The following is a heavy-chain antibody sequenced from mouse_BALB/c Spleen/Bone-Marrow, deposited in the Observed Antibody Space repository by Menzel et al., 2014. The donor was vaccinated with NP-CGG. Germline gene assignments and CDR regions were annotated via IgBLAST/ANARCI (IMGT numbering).Heavy chain of an antibody. CDR3: ARTYRPFALDY. CDR1: GFTFSDYY. D-gene: IGHD2-14*01. Sequence: EVQRVESGGGLVKPGGSLKLSCAASGFTFSDYYMYWVRQTPEKRLEWVATISDGGSYTDYPGSVKGRFTVSRDNAKNNLYLQMSSLKTEDTAMYFCARTYRPFALDYWGQGTSVTVSS. CDR2: ISDGGSYT. V-gene: IGHV5-4*02. J-gene: IGHJ4*01.